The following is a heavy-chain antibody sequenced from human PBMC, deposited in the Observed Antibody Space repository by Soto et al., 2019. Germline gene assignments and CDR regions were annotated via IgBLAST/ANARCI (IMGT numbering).Heavy chain of an antibody. CDR3: AGAGIAAAGPLDY. D-gene: IGHD6-13*01. V-gene: IGHV4-34*01. CDR1: GGSFSGYY. Sequence: SETLSLTCAVYGGSFSGYYWSWIRQPPGKGLEWIGEINHSGSTNYNPSLKSRVTISVDTSKNQFSLKLSSVTAADTAVYYCAGAGIAAAGPLDYWGQGTLVTVSS. J-gene: IGHJ4*02. CDR2: INHSGST.